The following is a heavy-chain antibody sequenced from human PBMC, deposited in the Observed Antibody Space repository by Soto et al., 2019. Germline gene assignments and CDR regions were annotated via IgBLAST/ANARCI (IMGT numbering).Heavy chain of an antibody. CDR3: ATGGHNDGYNFYHGMDV. CDR1: GGIFTNNA. CDR2: VIPLFDTA. D-gene: IGHD3-16*01. J-gene: IGHJ6*02. Sequence: QVQVVQSGAEVKKPGSSVKVSCKVSGGIFTNNAISWVRQAPGQGLEWLGGVIPLFDTAYYAQIFRGRIRISADGATTTAYMELSGLTSADTVVYFCATGGHNDGYNFYHGMDVWGQGTTVTVS. V-gene: IGHV1-69*01.